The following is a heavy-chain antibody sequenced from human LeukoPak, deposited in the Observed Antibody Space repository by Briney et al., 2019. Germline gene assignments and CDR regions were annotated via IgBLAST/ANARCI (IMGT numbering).Heavy chain of an antibody. J-gene: IGHJ4*02. CDR1: GFTFSYYG. CDR2: ITSDGSDK. D-gene: IGHD2-21*01. Sequence: GGCLRLSCAASGFTFSYYGMHWGRQAPGKGLEWVAVITSDGSDKYHADSVKGRFTISRDNSRDTLYLQMNSLRAEDTAIYYCAKLISTVDYWGQGTLVTVSS. V-gene: IGHV3-30*18. CDR3: AKLISTVDY.